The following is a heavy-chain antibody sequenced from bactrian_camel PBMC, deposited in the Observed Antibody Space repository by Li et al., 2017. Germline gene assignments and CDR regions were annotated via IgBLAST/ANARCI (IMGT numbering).Heavy chain of an antibody. CDR2: ITRIHGGT. D-gene: IGHD2*01. Sequence: HVQLVESGGGSVQTGGSLTLSCALSGYTSKTYCMGWFRQAPGKERERVAVITRIHGGTAYADSVKGRFTISQDNAKNTLYLQMNSLKPEDTAMYYCAADLNAFCLHGLGRYSYHYWGQGTQVTVS. V-gene: IGHV3-3*01. CDR1: GYTSKTYC. CDR3: AADLNAFCLHGLGRYSYHY. J-gene: IGHJ4*01.